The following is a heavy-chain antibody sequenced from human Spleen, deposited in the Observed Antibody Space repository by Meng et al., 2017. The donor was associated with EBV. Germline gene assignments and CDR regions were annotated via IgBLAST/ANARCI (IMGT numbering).Heavy chain of an antibody. CDR3: ARDCSSTSCSVDY. J-gene: IGHJ4*02. CDR2: INPNSGGT. CDR1: GYTFTGYY. V-gene: IGHV1-2*06. Sequence: LVEARGEGKQPGASVKVSCKASGYTFTGYYMHWVRQAPGQGLEWMGRINPNSGGTNYAQKFQGRVTMTRDTSISTAYMELSRLRSDDTAVYYCARDCSSTSCSVDYWGQGTLVTVSS. D-gene: IGHD2-2*01.